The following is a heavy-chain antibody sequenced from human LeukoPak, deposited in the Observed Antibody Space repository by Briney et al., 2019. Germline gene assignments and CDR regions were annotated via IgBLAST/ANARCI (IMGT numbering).Heavy chain of an antibody. V-gene: IGHV7-4-1*02. CDR3: ARDMDHGTDAFDI. D-gene: IGHD2-2*03. CDR1: GYTFTSYG. Sequence: ASVKVSCKASGYTFTSYGISWVRQAPGQGLEWMGWINTNTGNPTYAQGFTGRFVFSLDTSVSTAYLQISSLKAEDTAVYYCARDMDHGTDAFDIWGQGTMVTVSS. J-gene: IGHJ3*02. CDR2: INTNTGNP.